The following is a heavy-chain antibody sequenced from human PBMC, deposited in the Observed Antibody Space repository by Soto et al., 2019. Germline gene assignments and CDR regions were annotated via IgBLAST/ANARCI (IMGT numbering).Heavy chain of an antibody. J-gene: IGHJ6*02. Sequence: ASVKVSCKASGYTFTGYYMHWVRQAPGQGLEWMGWINPNSGGTNYAQKFQGWVTMTRDTSISTAYMELSRLRSDDTAVYYCAREESRDGYNYYYYYGMDFWGQGTTVTVYS. V-gene: IGHV1-2*04. CDR2: INPNSGGT. CDR3: AREESRDGYNYYYYYGMDF. D-gene: IGHD5-12*01. CDR1: GYTFTGYY.